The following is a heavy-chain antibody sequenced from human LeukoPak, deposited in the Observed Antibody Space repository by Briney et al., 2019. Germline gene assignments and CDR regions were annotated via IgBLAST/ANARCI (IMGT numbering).Heavy chain of an antibody. CDR2: IWYDGSNK. CDR3: ARDSTYSSGWYLPYYYYGMDV. J-gene: IGHJ6*02. V-gene: IGHV3-33*01. D-gene: IGHD6-19*01. Sequence: GGSLRLSCAASGFTFSSYGMHWVRQAPGKGLEWVAVIWYDGSNKYYADSVKGRFTISRDNSKNTLYLQMNSLRAEDTAVYYCARDSTYSSGWYLPYYYYGMDVWGQGTTVTVSS. CDR1: GFTFSSYG.